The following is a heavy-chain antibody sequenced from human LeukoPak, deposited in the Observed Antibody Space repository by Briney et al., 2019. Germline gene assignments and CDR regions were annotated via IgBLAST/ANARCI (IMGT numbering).Heavy chain of an antibody. CDR3: ARVRPPYDFWSGCLMN. D-gene: IGHD3-3*01. CDR1: GYTFTDYY. CDR2: INPNSGGT. Sequence: ASVKVSCKASGYTFTDYYMHWVRQAPGQGLEWMGWINPNSGGTNYAQKFQGRVTMTRDTSISTAYMELSRLRSDDTAVYYCARVRPPYDFWSGCLMNWGQGTLVTVSS. J-gene: IGHJ4*02. V-gene: IGHV1-2*02.